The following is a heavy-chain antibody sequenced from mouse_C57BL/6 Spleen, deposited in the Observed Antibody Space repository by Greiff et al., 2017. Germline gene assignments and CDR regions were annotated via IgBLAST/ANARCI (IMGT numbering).Heavy chain of an antibody. CDR2: IWWDDDK. CDR3: ARIVYGSSYAYYAMDY. J-gene: IGHJ4*01. V-gene: IGHV8-8*01. CDR1: GFSLSTFGMG. D-gene: IGHD1-1*01. Sequence: QVTLKVCGPGILQPSQTLSLTCSFSGFSLSTFGMGVGWIRQPSGKGLEWLAHIWWDDDKYYNPALKSRLTISKDTSKNQVFLKIANVDTADTATYYCARIVYGSSYAYYAMDYWGQGTSVTVSS.